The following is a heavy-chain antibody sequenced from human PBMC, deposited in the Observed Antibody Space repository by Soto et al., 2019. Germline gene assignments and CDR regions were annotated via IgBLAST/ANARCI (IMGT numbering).Heavy chain of an antibody. CDR3: ARVPSP. J-gene: IGHJ5*02. V-gene: IGHV4-30-2*01. CDR1: GGSINYYF. Sequence: SETLSLTCTVSGGSINYYFWSWIRQPPGKGLEWIGYIYHSGSTYYNPSLKSRVTISVDRSKNQFFLKLSSVTAADTAVYYCARVPSPWGQGTLVTVSS. CDR2: IYHSGST.